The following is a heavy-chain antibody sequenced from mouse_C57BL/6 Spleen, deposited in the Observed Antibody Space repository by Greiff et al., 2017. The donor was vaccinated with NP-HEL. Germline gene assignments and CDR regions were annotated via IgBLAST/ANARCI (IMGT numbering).Heavy chain of an antibody. CDR1: GYTFTDYE. J-gene: IGHJ3*01. V-gene: IGHV1-15*01. Sequence: VQLQESGAELVRPGASVTLSCKASGYTFTDYEMHWVKQTPVHGLEWIGAIDPETGGTAYNQKFKGKAILTADKSSSTAYMELRSLTSEDSAVYYCTREKFPYWGQGTLVTVSA. CDR3: TREKFPY. CDR2: IDPETGGT.